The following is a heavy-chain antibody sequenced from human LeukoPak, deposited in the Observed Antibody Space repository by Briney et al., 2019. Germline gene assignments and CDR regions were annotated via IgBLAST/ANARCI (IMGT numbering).Heavy chain of an antibody. CDR2: VYYSGST. V-gene: IGHV4-59*02. CDR1: GGSVSSYY. J-gene: IGHJ2*01. D-gene: IGHD2-21*01. Sequence: LSETLSLTCTVSGGSVSSYYWSWMRQSPGKGLEWIGYVYYSGSTNYNPALKSRVTISLDTSENQFSLKLSSVTAADTAVYYCAREANSPTARYWYFDLWGRSTQVTVSS. CDR3: AREANSPTARYWYFDL.